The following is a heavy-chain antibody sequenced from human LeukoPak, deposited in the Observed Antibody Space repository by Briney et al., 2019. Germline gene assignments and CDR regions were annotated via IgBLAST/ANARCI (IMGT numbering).Heavy chain of an antibody. CDR3: ARDVLLYSSSSFGY. J-gene: IGHJ4*02. Sequence: ASVKVSCKASGYTFTGYYMHWVRQAPGQGLEWMGWINPNSGGTNYAQKFQGRVTMTRDTSISTAYMELSRLRSDDTAVYYCARDVLLYSSSSFGYWGQGTLVTVSS. V-gene: IGHV1-2*02. D-gene: IGHD6-6*01. CDR1: GYTFTGYY. CDR2: INPNSGGT.